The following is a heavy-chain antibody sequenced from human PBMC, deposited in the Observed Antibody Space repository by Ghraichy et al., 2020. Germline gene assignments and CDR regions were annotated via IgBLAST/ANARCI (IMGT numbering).Heavy chain of an antibody. Sequence: SETLSLTCTVSGGSISSSSYYWGWIRQPPGKGLEWIGSIYYSGSTYYNPSLKSRVTISVDTSKNQFSLKLSSVTAADTAVYYCARTYYGGNSFDYWGQGTLVTVSS. CDR1: GGSISSSSYY. CDR2: IYYSGST. V-gene: IGHV4-39*01. D-gene: IGHD4-23*01. CDR3: ARTYYGGNSFDY. J-gene: IGHJ4*02.